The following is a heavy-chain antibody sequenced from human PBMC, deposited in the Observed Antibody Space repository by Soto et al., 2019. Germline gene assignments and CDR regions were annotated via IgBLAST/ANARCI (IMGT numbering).Heavy chain of an antibody. J-gene: IGHJ6*02. CDR3: ASIAARNYYGMDV. CDR1: GGSFSGYY. V-gene: IGHV4-34*01. D-gene: IGHD6-6*01. CDR2: INHSGST. Sequence: KTSETLSLTCAVYGGSFSGYYWSWIRQPPGKGLEWIGEINHSGSTNYNPSLKSRVTISVDTSKNQFSLKLSSVTAADTAVYYCASIAARNYYGMDVWGQGTTVTVSS.